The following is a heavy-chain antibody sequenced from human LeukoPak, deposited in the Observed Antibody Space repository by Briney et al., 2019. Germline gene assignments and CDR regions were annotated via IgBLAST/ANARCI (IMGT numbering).Heavy chain of an antibody. V-gene: IGHV1-69*04. CDR3: ARDLTIRDDEYFQH. CDR2: IIPILGIA. CDR1: GGTFSSYA. Sequence: GASVKVSCKASGGTFSSYAISWVRQAPGQGLEWMGRIIPILGIANYAQKFQGRVTITADKSTSTAYMELSSLRSEDTAVYYCARDLTIRDDEYFQHWGQGTLVTVSS. J-gene: IGHJ1*01. D-gene: IGHD5-12*01.